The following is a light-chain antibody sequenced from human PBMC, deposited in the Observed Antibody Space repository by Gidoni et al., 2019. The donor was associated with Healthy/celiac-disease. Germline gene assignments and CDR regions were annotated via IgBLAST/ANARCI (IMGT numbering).Light chain of an antibody. CDR3: QQYGSSLFT. Sequence: EIVLTQSPGTLSLSPGERATLSCRASQSFSSRYLAWYQQKPGQAPRLLIYGASSRATGIPDRFSGSGSGTDFTLTISRLDPEDFAVYYCQQYGSSLFTFGPGTKVDIK. J-gene: IGKJ3*01. CDR2: GAS. CDR1: QSFSSRY. V-gene: IGKV3-20*01.